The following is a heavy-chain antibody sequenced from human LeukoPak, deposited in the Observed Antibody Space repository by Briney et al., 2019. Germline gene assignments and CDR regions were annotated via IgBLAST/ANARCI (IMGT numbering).Heavy chain of an antibody. CDR1: GFTFSDHY. D-gene: IGHD2-8*01. Sequence: PGGSLRLSCAASGFTFSDHYMSWIRQAPGKGLEWVSYISSSGRIIYYADSVKGRFTISRDNAKNSLFLQMNSLRAEDTAVYYCASVHYYGMEVWGQGTTVTVSS. CDR2: ISSSGRII. CDR3: ASVHYYGMEV. V-gene: IGHV3-11*01. J-gene: IGHJ6*02.